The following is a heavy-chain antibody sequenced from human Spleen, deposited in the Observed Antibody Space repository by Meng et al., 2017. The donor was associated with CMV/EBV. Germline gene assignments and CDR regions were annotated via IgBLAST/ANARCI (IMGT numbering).Heavy chain of an antibody. V-gene: IGHV2-5*01. D-gene: IGHD5-24*01. CDR1: RFSLCTLGVG. J-gene: IGHJ5*02. CDR3: THMPTYGFFDP. CDR2: IYWHHAE. Sequence: CSFSRFSLCTLGVGVPWIRPPPGKALESLALIYWHHAERYSPSLKCRLTITKDTSQNQVVLTMTNMDPVDTATYYCTHMPTYGFFDPWGQGALVTVSS.